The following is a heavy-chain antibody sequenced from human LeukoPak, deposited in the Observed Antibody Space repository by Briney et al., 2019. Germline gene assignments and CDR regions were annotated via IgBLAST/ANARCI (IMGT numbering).Heavy chain of an antibody. CDR3: ARVATATVTYKIDY. V-gene: IGHV1-2*02. CDR1: GYTFTGYY. J-gene: IGHJ4*02. D-gene: IGHD4-17*01. CDR2: INPNSGGT. Sequence: VASVKVSCKASGYTFTGYYMHWVRQAPGQGLEWMGWINPNSGGTNYAQKFQGRVTMTRDTSISTAYMELSRLRSDDTAVYYCARVATATVTYKIDYWGQGTLVTVSS.